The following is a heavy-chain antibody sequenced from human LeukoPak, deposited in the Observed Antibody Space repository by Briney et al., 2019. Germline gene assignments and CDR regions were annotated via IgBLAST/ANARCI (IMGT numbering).Heavy chain of an antibody. Sequence: ASVKVSCKASGDSFTSYYMHWVRQAPGQGLEWMGIINPSGGSTSYAQKFQGRVTMTRDTSISTAYMELSRLRSDDTAVYYCATDSSGYYLFDYWGQGTLVTVSS. J-gene: IGHJ4*02. V-gene: IGHV1-46*01. CDR3: ATDSSGYYLFDY. CDR1: GDSFTSYY. CDR2: INPSGGST. D-gene: IGHD3-22*01.